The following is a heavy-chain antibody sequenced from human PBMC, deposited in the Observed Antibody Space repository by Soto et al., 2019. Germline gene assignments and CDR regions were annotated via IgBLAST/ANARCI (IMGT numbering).Heavy chain of an antibody. D-gene: IGHD2-21*01. J-gene: IGHJ3*01. Sequence: GQGLEGMGGISAYNGNTNYAQKLQGRVTMTPDPSTSTAYMELRSLRSDDTAVYYCARADWSSIDAFDLWGPGT. CDR2: ISAYNGNT. CDR3: ARADWSSIDAFDL. V-gene: IGHV1-18*01.